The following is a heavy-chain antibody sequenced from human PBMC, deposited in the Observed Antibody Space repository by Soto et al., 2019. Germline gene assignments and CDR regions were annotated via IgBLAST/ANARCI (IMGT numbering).Heavy chain of an antibody. CDR1: GGIFGSHG. J-gene: IGHJ3*01. V-gene: IGHV1-69*01. D-gene: IGHD3-22*01. Sequence: QVQLIQSEAEVKKPGSSVRVSCTASGGIFGSHGFSWVRQAPGQRLEWVGGFIPIFRTLTYTEKFQARVRIAADESTNTVCLDLSSLTSEDTAVYYCVRDRRIYYSDPHDEFVASDYEVWGQGTMVSVCS. CDR3: VRDRRIYYSDPHDEFVASDYEV. CDR2: FIPIFRTL.